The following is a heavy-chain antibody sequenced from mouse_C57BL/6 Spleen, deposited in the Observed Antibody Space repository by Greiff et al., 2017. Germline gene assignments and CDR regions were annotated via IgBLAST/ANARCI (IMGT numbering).Heavy chain of an antibody. CDR3: ARQGYYGSFDY. D-gene: IGHD1-1*01. J-gene: IGHJ2*01. V-gene: IGHV1-52*01. CDR1: GYTFTSYW. Sequence: QVQLQQPGAELVRPGSSVKLSCKASGYTFTSYWMHWVKQRPIQGLEWIGNIDPPDSETHYNQKFKDKATLTVDKSSSTAYMQLSSLTSEDSAVYYCARQGYYGSFDYWGQGTTLTVSS. CDR2: IDPPDSET.